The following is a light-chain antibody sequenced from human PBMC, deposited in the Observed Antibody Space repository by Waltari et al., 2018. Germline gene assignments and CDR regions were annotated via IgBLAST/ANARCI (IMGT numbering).Light chain of an antibody. CDR1: SRDVRGYHY. J-gene: IGLJ1*01. Sequence: QSALTQPPSASGSLGQSVTISCPGTSRDVRGYHYVSWLQQHPGKAPKLMIYEVNKRPSGVPDRFSGSKSGNTASLTVSGLQPEDEADYYCSSYAGSSNPVFGTGTKVTVL. CDR3: SSYAGSSNPV. V-gene: IGLV2-8*01. CDR2: EVN.